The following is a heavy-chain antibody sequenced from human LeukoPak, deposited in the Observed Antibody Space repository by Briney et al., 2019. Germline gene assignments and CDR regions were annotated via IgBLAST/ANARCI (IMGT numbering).Heavy chain of an antibody. D-gene: IGHD3-22*01. CDR3: AKGSSVKPANYDSSGPLDY. Sequence: PGGSLRLSCAASGFTFSTHGMHWVRQAPGKGLEWVAVISYDGSNKYYADSVKGRFTISRDNSKNTLYLQMNSLRPEDTAVYHCAKGSSVKPANYDSSGPLDYWGQGILVTVSS. V-gene: IGHV3-30*18. J-gene: IGHJ4*02. CDR1: GFTFSTHG. CDR2: ISYDGSNK.